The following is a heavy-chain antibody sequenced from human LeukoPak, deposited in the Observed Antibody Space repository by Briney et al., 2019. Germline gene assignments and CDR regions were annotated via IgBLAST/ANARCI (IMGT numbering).Heavy chain of an antibody. CDR3: ARWAQDWYYYYSMDV. Sequence: SETLSLTCAVYGGSFSGCYWSWIRQPPGKGLEWIGEINHSGSTNYNPSLKSRVTISVDTSKNQFSLKLSSVTAADTAVYYCARWAQDWYYYYSMDVWGKGTTVTISS. CDR1: GGSFSGCY. D-gene: IGHD2-21*01. CDR2: INHSGST. J-gene: IGHJ6*03. V-gene: IGHV4-34*01.